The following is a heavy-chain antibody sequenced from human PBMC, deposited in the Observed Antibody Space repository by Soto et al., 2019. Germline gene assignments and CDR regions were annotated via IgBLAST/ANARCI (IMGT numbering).Heavy chain of an antibody. CDR2: IYYTGST. J-gene: IGHJ4*02. CDR1: GGSISSYY. V-gene: IGHV4-59*08. Sequence: SATLSLTCTVSGGSISSYYWTWIRQPPGRGLEWIGYIYYTGSTNYNPSLKSRVTISVDTSKNQFSLKLSSVTAADTAVYYCARRVPGAKYYDYWGQGTLVTVSS. CDR3: ARRVPGAKYYDY. D-gene: IGHD3-3*01.